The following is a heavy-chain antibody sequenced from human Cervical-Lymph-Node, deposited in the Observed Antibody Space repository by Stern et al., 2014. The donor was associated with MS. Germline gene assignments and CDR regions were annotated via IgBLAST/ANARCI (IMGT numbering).Heavy chain of an antibody. CDR1: GFTFDDYA. V-gene: IGHV3-9*01. Sequence: MQLVQSGGGLVQPGRSLRLSCAASGFTFDDYAMHWVRQAPGKGLEWVSGISWNSGSIGYADSVKGRFTISRDNAKNSLYLQMNSLRAEDTALYYCAKDSSSLQGPFDYWGQGTLVTVSS. CDR3: AKDSSSLQGPFDY. D-gene: IGHD6-19*01. CDR2: ISWNSGSI. J-gene: IGHJ4*02.